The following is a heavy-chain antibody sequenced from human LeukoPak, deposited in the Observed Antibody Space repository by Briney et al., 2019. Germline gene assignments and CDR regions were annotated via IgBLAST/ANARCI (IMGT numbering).Heavy chain of an antibody. Sequence: GESLKISCKGSGYSFSNYWIGWVRQMPGKGLERMGIIYPGDSDTRYSPSFQGQVTISADKSISTAYLQWSSLKASDTAMYYCARTANNRVFDYWGQGTLVTVSS. J-gene: IGHJ4*02. V-gene: IGHV5-51*01. CDR2: IYPGDSDT. D-gene: IGHD1-14*01. CDR1: GYSFSNYW. CDR3: ARTANNRVFDY.